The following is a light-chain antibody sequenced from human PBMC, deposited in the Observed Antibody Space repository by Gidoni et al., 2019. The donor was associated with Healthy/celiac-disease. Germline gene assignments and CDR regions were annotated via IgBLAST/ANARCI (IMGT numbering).Light chain of an antibody. V-gene: IGKV1-8*01. CDR3: QQYYSYPPT. CDR1: QGISSY. J-gene: IGKJ1*01. CDR2: AAS. Sequence: AIRITQSPSSLSASTGDRVTITCRASQGISSYLAWYQQKPGKAPKLLIYAASTLQRRVPSRFIGRGSGTDFTLTISCLQSEDFATYYCQQYYSYPPTFGQGTKVEIK.